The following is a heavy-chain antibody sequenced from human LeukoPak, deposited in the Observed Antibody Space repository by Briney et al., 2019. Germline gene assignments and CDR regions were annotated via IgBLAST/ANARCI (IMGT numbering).Heavy chain of an antibody. CDR1: GGSISSGSYC. V-gene: IGHV4-61*09. D-gene: IGHD3-10*01. J-gene: IGHJ4*02. CDR3: ATNLYGSGNYFAY. Sequence: PSETLSLTCTVSGGSISSGSYCWSWIRQPAGKGLEWIGHIHTSGSTYYNPSLKSRVTISVDTSKNQFSLKLTSVTAADTAVYYCATNLYGSGNYFAYWGQGTLVTVSS. CDR2: IHTSGST.